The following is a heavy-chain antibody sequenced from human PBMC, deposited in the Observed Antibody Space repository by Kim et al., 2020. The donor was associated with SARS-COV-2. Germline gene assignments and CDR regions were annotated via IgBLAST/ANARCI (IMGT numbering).Heavy chain of an antibody. Sequence: GGSLRLSCAASGFTFSSYGMHWVRQAPGKGLEWVAVISYDGSNKYYADSVKGRFTISRDNSKNTLYLQMNSLRAEDTAVYYCAKDGYYYDSSGYYPPDYWGQGTLVTVSS. V-gene: IGHV3-30*18. CDR3: AKDGYYYDSSGYYPPDY. CDR1: GFTFSSYG. CDR2: ISYDGSNK. J-gene: IGHJ4*02. D-gene: IGHD3-22*01.